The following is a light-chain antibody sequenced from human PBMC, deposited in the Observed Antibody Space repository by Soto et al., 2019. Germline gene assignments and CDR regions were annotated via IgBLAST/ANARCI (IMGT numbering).Light chain of an antibody. Sequence: NVLTQSPCTLSLSPGERATLPCRASQSVSSSYLAWYRQKPGQAPRLLIYGASNRATGIPARFSGSGSGTDFTLTISSLEPEDFAVYYCQQRSNWPPTFGQGTKVDI. J-gene: IGKJ1*01. CDR1: QSVSSSY. CDR2: GAS. V-gene: IGKV3D-20*02. CDR3: QQRSNWPPT.